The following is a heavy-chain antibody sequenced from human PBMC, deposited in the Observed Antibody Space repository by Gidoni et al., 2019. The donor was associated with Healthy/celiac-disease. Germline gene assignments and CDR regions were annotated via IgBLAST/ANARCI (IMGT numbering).Heavy chain of an antibody. CDR2: IYYSGST. J-gene: IGHJ5*02. CDR3: ARRRITIFGVVILREGNWFDP. Sequence: QLQLQESGPGLVKPSETLSLTCTVSGGSISSTSYYWGWLRQPPGKGLEWIGSIYYSGSTYYNPSLKSRVTISVDTSKNQFSLKLSSVTAADTAVYYCARRRITIFGVVILREGNWFDPWGQGTLVTVSS. CDR1: GGSISSTSYY. D-gene: IGHD3-3*01. V-gene: IGHV4-39*01.